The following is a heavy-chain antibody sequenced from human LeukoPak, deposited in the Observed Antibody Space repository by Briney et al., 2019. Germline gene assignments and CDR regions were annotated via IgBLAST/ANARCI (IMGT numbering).Heavy chain of an antibody. D-gene: IGHD6-13*01. CDR1: GFTFSTCP. CDR2: INSNGVKT. Sequence: GGSLRLSCVASGFTFSTCPMHWVRQTPGKGLEYVASINSNGVKTYYVDSVKGRVTISRDNSKDTVFLQMDSLRAEDTAVYYCAKDRLGIAAAGADYWGQGTLVTVSS. J-gene: IGHJ4*02. CDR3: AKDRLGIAAAGADY. V-gene: IGHV3-64*02.